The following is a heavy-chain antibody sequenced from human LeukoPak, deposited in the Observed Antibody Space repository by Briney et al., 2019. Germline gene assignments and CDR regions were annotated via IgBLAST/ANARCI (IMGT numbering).Heavy chain of an antibody. Sequence: ASVKVSCKASGYTFTGYYMHWVRQAPGQGLEWMGWINPNSGGTNYAQKFQGRVTMTRDTSISTAYMELSRLRSDDTAVYYCARRRSSSGAGVDWFDPWGQGTLVTVSS. D-gene: IGHD6-6*01. CDR3: ARRRSSSGAGVDWFDP. CDR1: GYTFTGYY. CDR2: INPNSGGT. V-gene: IGHV1-2*02. J-gene: IGHJ5*02.